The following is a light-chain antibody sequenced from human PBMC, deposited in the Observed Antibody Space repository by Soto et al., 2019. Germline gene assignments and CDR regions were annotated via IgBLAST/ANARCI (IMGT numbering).Light chain of an antibody. V-gene: IGKV3-15*01. CDR1: QSVSSGY. Sequence: EIFVAQSPCTLTLSPVSVATIPFMASQSVSSGYLAWYQQKPGQAPRLLIYGASTRATGIPARFSGSGSGTEFTLTISSLQSEDFAVYYCQHYNGWPPLITFGQGTRLEIK. CDR2: GAS. J-gene: IGKJ5*01. CDR3: QHYNGWPPLIT.